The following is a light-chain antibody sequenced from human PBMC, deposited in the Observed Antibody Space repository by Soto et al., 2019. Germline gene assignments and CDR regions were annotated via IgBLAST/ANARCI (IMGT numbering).Light chain of an antibody. Sequence: EIGMTQSPATLSVSPGEGATLSCRASHGIGTALAGYQQKPGQTPRLLMYGASIRATGVPARFSGSASGTEFTLTITSLQSEDFAVYYCQHYSDWPLTFGGGTKVESK. CDR1: HGIGTA. CDR3: QHYSDWPLT. V-gene: IGKV3-15*01. J-gene: IGKJ4*01. CDR2: GAS.